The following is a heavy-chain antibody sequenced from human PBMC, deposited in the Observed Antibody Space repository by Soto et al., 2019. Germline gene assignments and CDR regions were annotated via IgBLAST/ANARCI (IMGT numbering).Heavy chain of an antibody. CDR2: IYYSGST. CDR3: ASRPAEWEDDAFDI. V-gene: IGHV4-30-4*01. J-gene: IGHJ3*02. Sequence: SETLSLTCTVSGGSISSGDYYWSWIRQPPGKGLEWIGYIYYSGSTYYNPSLKSRVTISVDTSKNQFSLELSSVTAADTAVYYCASRPAEWEDDAFDIWGQGTMVTVSS. D-gene: IGHD1-26*01. CDR1: GGSISSGDYY.